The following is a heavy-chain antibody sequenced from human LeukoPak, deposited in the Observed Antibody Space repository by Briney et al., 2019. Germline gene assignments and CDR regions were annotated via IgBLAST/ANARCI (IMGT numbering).Heavy chain of an antibody. CDR1: GGSNSSGGYS. CDR2: IYHSGST. CDR3: ARTRHWFDP. V-gene: IGHV4-30-2*01. J-gene: IGHJ5*02. Sequence: SETLSLTCAVSGGSNSSGGYSWSWIRQPPGKGLEWIGYIYHSGSTYYNPSLKSRVTISVDRSKNQFSLKLSSVTAADTAVYYCARTRHWFDPWGQGTLVTVSS. D-gene: IGHD4-11*01.